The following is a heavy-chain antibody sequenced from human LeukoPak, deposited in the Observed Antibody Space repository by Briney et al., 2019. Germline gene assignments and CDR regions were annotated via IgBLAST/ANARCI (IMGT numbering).Heavy chain of an antibody. J-gene: IGHJ4*02. CDR1: GFTFSSYA. CDR3: ARDNYDILTGYAAFDY. D-gene: IGHD3-9*01. CDR2: ISGSGGST. Sequence: GGSLRLSCAASGFTFSSYAMSWVRQALGKGLEWVSAISGSGGSTYYADSVKGRFTISRDNSKNTLYLQMNSLRAEDTAVYYCARDNYDILTGYAAFDYWGQGTLVTVSS. V-gene: IGHV3-23*01.